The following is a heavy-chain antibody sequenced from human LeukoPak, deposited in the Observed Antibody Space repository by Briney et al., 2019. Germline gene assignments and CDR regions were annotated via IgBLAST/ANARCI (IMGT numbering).Heavy chain of an antibody. J-gene: IGHJ4*02. Sequence: ASVKVSCKASGYTFTSYGISWVRQAPGQGLEWMGWISAYNGNTNYAQKLQGRVTMTTDTSTSTAYMELSSLRSEDTAVYYCEAYYYDSSGYYVDYWGQGTLVTVSS. CDR1: GYTFTSYG. CDR2: ISAYNGNT. D-gene: IGHD3-22*01. V-gene: IGHV1-18*01. CDR3: EAYYYDSSGYYVDY.